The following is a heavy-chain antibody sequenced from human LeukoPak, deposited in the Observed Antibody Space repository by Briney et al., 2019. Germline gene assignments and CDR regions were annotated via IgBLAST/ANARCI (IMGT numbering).Heavy chain of an antibody. CDR2: INPNSGGT. J-gene: IGHJ6*02. CDR1: GYTFTGYY. Sequence: ASVKVSCKASGYTFTGYYMHWVRQAPGQGLEWMGWINPNSGGTNYAQKFKGRVTMTRDTSISTAYMALSRLRSDDTAVYYCARSPDSSGYYYGIYGMDVWGQGTTVTVSS. CDR3: ARSPDSSGYYYGIYGMDV. D-gene: IGHD3-22*01. V-gene: IGHV1-2*02.